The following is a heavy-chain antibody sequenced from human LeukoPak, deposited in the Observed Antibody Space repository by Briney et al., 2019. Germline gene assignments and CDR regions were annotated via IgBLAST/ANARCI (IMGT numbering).Heavy chain of an antibody. Sequence: EASVKVSCKASGGTFSSYAISWVRQAPGQGLEWMGGIIPIFGTANYAQKFQGRVTITTDESTSTAYMELSSLRSEDTAVYYCARRVAARPTSVYYYYYMDVWGKGTTVTVSS. CDR2: IIPIFGTA. CDR3: ARRVAARPTSVYYYYYMDV. V-gene: IGHV1-69*05. CDR1: GGTFSSYA. D-gene: IGHD6-6*01. J-gene: IGHJ6*03.